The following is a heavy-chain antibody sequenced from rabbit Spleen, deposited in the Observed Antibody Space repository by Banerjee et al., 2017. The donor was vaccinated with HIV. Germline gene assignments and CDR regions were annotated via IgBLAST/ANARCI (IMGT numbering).Heavy chain of an antibody. V-gene: IGHV1S45*01. D-gene: IGHD1-1*01. CDR1: GVSFSGDSY. Sequence: QEQLEESGGGLVKPEGSLTLTCTASGVSFSGDSYMCWVRQAPGKGLEWIACIDAGSSGFTYFASWAKGRFTISKTSSTTVTLQMTSLTAADTATYFCARDTSSSFSSYGMDLWGQGTLVTVS. J-gene: IGHJ6*01. CDR3: ARDTSSSFSSYGMDL. CDR2: IDAGSSGFT.